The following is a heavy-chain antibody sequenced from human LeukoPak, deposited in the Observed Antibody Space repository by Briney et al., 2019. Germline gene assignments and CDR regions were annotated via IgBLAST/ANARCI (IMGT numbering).Heavy chain of an antibody. J-gene: IGHJ4*02. D-gene: IGHD3-16*02. CDR1: GYTFTGYY. CDR3: ARLYDYVWGSYRYTGAFDY. CDR2: INPNSGGT. V-gene: IGHV1-2*02. Sequence: ASVKVSCKASGYTFTGYYMHWVRQAPGQGLEWMGWINPNSGGTNYAQKFQGRVTMTRDTSISTAYMELSRLRSDDTAVYYCARLYDYVWGSYRYTGAFDYWGQGTLATVSS.